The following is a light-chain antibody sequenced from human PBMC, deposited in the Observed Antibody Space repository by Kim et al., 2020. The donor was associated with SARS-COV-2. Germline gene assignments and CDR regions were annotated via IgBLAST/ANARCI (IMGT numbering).Light chain of an antibody. J-gene: IGKJ2*01. CDR2: GAS. Sequence: SAFVGDRVTITCRSSHDIGPSLAWFQQQPGKAPKSLIYGASLLQDGVPSKFSGSGSGTRFTLTINSLRPEDFALYFCQQYRYFPHTFGQGTKLEI. V-gene: IGKV1-16*02. CDR3: QQYRYFPHT. CDR1: HDIGPS.